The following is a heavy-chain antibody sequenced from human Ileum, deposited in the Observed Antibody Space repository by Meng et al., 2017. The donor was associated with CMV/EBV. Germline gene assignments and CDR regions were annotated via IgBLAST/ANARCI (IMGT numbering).Heavy chain of an antibody. V-gene: IGHV4-4*07. Sequence: EHLEGSGPRLEKSSATLSPTCTVSGVSISNYYWTWIRQPAVKGLEFIGSVHFTGGIDYNPSLKSRVTMSVDTSRNQLSLNVKSVTAADTAVYYWARAAARGVPVDYWGQGILVTVSS. CDR2: VHFTGGI. J-gene: IGHJ4*02. CDR3: ARAAARGVPVDY. D-gene: IGHD3-10*01. CDR1: GVSISNYY.